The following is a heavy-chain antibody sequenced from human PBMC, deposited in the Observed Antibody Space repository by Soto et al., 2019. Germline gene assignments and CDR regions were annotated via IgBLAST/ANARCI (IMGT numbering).Heavy chain of an antibody. Sequence: QVQLVQSGAEVKKPGASVKVSCKTSGYTFTSYHISWVRQAPGQGLEWMGWISAYNTNTNYAQKFQGRVPMTTDTLASTAYMELRSLRSDATAVYYCARDTPPTDYWGQGTLVTVSS. J-gene: IGHJ4*02. CDR3: ARDTPPTDY. CDR2: ISAYNTNT. V-gene: IGHV1-18*01. CDR1: GYTFTSYH.